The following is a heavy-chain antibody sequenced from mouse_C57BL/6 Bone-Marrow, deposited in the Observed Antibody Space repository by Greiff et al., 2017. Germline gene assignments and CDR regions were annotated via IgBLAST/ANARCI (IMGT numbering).Heavy chain of an antibody. CDR3: AREFYGNYGYFDV. CDR1: GYTFTSYW. CDR2: IDPSDSET. V-gene: IGHV1-52*01. D-gene: IGHD2-1*01. Sequence: QVQLQQPGAELVRPGSSVKLSCKASGYTFTSYWMHWVKQRPIQGLEWIGNIDPSDSETHYNQKFKDKATLTVDKSSSTADMQLSSLTSEDSAVYYCAREFYGNYGYFDVWGTGTTVSVSS. J-gene: IGHJ1*03.